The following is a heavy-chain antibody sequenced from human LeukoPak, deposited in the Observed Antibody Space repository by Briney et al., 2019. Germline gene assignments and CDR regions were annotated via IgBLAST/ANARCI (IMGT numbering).Heavy chain of an antibody. J-gene: IGHJ6*02. CDR3: TRDGRVAYEMDV. D-gene: IGHD2-15*01. CDR1: GFTFSSSS. CDR2: ISPGTI. V-gene: IGHV3-48*01. Sequence: GGSLRLSCAASGFTFSSSSISWVRQAPGKGLEWVSYISPGTIYYADSVKGRFTISRDNAKNSLYLQMNSLRAEDTAVYYCTRDGRVAYEMDVWGQGTTVTVSS.